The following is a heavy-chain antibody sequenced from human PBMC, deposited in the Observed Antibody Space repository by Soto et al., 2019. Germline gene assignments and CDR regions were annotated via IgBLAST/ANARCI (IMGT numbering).Heavy chain of an antibody. CDR1: GGSISTYY. J-gene: IGHJ4*02. CDR3: ARENYYFDY. V-gene: IGHV4-59*01. Sequence: PSETLSLTCTVSGGSISTYYWSWIRQPPGEGLEWIGYIYYRGSTNYNPSLKSRVTISVDTSKNQFSLKLSSVTAADTAVYYCARENYYFDYWGQGTLVTVSS. CDR2: IYYRGST.